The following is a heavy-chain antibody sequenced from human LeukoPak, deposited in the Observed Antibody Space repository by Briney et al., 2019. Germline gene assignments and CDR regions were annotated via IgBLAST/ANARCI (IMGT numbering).Heavy chain of an antibody. J-gene: IGHJ4*02. CDR2: ISYDGSNK. Sequence: PGGSLRLSCAASGFTFSSYAMPWVRQAPGTGPEWVTLISYDGSNKYYADSVKGRFTISRDNSKNTLYLQMNSLRAEDTAVYYCATGASEYYYDSSGPYWGQGTLVTVSS. CDR1: GFTFSSYA. D-gene: IGHD3-22*01. CDR3: ATGASEYYYDSSGPY. V-gene: IGHV3-30-3*01.